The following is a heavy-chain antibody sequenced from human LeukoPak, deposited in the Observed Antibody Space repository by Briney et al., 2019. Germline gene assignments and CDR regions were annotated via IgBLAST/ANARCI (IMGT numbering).Heavy chain of an antibody. CDR3: VREGTSGNGDGYNSYDY. V-gene: IGHV3-33*01. D-gene: IGHD5-24*01. Sequence: GRSLRLSCAATGFTFSHFGMHWVRQAPGKGLEWVAVIWYNGRNQYYRDSVKGRFTISRDNLKNTLHLQMNSLRVEDTAMYYCVREGTSGNGDGYNSYDYWGQGTLVTVSS. J-gene: IGHJ4*02. CDR1: GFTFSHFG. CDR2: IWYNGRNQ.